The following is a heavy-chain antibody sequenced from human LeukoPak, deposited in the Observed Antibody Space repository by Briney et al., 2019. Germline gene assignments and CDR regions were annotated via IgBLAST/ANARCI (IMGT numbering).Heavy chain of an antibody. Sequence: SETLSLTCTVSGGSISGHFWSWIRQPPGKGLEWIGFVSYSGDTNYSPSFNGRVTISLDTSKSQFSLNLNSVTAADTAVYFCARGGASSRYFGYWGQGTLVAVSS. CDR1: GGSISGHF. CDR3: ARGGASSRYFGY. CDR2: VSYSGDT. V-gene: IGHV4-59*11. J-gene: IGHJ4*02. D-gene: IGHD1-26*01.